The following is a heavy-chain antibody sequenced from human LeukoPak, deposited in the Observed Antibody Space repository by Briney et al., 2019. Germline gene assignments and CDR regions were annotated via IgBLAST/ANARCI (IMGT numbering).Heavy chain of an antibody. Sequence: GGSLRLSCAASGFTFSNYAMNWVRQAPGKGLEWVSGISGSGDNTYYADSVKGRFTISRDNSKDTLYVQMSSLRAEDTAVYYCARGYYYDRSDAEYFQYWGQGTLVTVSS. D-gene: IGHD3-22*01. J-gene: IGHJ1*01. V-gene: IGHV3-23*01. CDR1: GFTFSNYA. CDR2: ISGSGDNT. CDR3: ARGYYYDRSDAEYFQY.